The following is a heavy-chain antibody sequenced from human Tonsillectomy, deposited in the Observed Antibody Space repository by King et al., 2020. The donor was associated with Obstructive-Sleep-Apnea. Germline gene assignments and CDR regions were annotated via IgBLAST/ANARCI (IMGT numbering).Heavy chain of an antibody. CDR2: ISYSGST. CDR3: ARDYRESFRGVIIPFDY. J-gene: IGHJ4*02. CDR1: GASLSSGDYY. V-gene: IGHV4-30-4*01. Sequence: VQLQESGPRLVKPSQTLSLACAVSGASLSSGDYYWSWLRQPPGKGLEWIGYISYSGSTSYNPSLKSRVTISSDTSKNQFSLQLSSMTVADTAVYYCARDYRESFRGVIIPFDYWGQGTLVIVSS. D-gene: IGHD3-10*01.